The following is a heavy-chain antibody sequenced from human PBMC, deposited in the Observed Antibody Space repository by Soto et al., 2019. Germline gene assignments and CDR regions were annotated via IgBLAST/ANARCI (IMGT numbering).Heavy chain of an antibody. CDR2: IYHRGNT. CDR1: GVTVSSDAYY. CDR3: PRYRFSGNRWSKFDY. J-gene: IGHJ4*02. D-gene: IGHD3-16*02. Sequence: PSETLSLACTVSGVTVSSDAYYWSWIRQPPGKGLEWIGNIYHRGNTYYSPSLKSRLVIGLDTSKNQFSLSLSSVTAADTAVYLCPRYRFSGNRWSKFDYWGQGTLVTVSS. V-gene: IGHV4-31*03.